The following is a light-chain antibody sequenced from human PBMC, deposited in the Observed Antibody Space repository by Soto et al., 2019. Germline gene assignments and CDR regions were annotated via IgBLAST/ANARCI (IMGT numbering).Light chain of an antibody. Sequence: EVVLTQSPATLSLSPGERATLSCRASQSVTTYLAWYQQKPGQALRLLIYDVSKRATGIPARFSGSGSVTDFTLTISSLEPGDFAVYYCHLRSSWPLTCGGGTKLEIK. V-gene: IGKV3-11*01. CDR2: DVS. CDR3: HLRSSWPLT. CDR1: QSVTTY. J-gene: IGKJ4*02.